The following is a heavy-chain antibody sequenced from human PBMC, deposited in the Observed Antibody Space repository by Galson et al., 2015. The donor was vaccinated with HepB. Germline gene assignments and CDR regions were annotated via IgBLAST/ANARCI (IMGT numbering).Heavy chain of an antibody. CDR3: SGYSYGYHSFDY. CDR1: GFTVSSNY. V-gene: IGHV3-53*01. D-gene: IGHD5-18*01. Sequence: SLRLSCAASGFTVSSNYMSWVRQAPGKGLEWVAVIYSGCSTYYADSVKSRFTIYRDNSKNTLYLQLNSLRAEDTAVYYCSGYSYGYHSFDYSRPGTLVTASS. CDR2: IYSGCST. J-gene: IGHJ4*02.